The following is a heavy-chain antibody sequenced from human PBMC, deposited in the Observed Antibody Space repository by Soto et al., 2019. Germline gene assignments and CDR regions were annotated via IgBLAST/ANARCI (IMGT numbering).Heavy chain of an antibody. CDR2: IYWDDDK. CDR1: GFSLSTSGVG. CDR3: ARTYDYDGSGYYYVNPFDI. V-gene: IGHV2-5*02. Sequence: QITLKASGPTLVKPTQTLTLTCTFSGFSLSTSGVGVGWIRQPPGKALEWLALIYWDDDKRYSPSLRSRLTITKDTSKNQVVLTMTNMDPVDTATYYCARTYDYDGSGYYYVNPFDIWGQGTMVTVSS. J-gene: IGHJ3*02. D-gene: IGHD3-22*01.